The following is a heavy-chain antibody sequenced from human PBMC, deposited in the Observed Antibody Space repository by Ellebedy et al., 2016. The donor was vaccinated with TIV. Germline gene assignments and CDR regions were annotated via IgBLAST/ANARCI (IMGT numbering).Heavy chain of an antibody. CDR3: ARATYYYDSSGYE. D-gene: IGHD3-22*01. CDR2: INSDGSST. CDR1: GFTFSSYW. V-gene: IGHV3-74*01. Sequence: GESLKISCAASGFTFSSYWMHWVRQAPGKGLVWVSRINSDGSSTSYADSVKGRFTISRDNAKDTLYLQMNSLRAEDTAVYYCARATYYYDSSGYEWGQGTLVTVSS. J-gene: IGHJ4*02.